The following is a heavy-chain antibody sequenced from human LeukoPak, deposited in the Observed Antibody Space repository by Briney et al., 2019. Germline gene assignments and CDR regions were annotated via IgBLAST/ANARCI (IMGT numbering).Heavy chain of an antibody. CDR1: GFTFSNYA. D-gene: IGHD4-23*01. CDR2: ISWNSGSI. V-gene: IGHV3-9*01. CDR3: AKDSTVVTPSLAFDI. J-gene: IGHJ3*02. Sequence: GGSLRLSCAASGFTFSNYAMTWVRQAPGKGLEWVSGISWNSGSIGYADSVKGRFTISRGNAKNSLYLQMNSLRAEDTALYYCAKDSTVVTPSLAFDIWGQGTMVTVSS.